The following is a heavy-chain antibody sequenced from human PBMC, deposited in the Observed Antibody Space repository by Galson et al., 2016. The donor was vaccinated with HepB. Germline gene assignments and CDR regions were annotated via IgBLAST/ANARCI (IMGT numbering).Heavy chain of an antibody. Sequence: CAISGDSVSSEDAAWNWIRQSPSRGLEWLGRTYYRSKWYNEYAVSVQSRITINPDTSKNQFSLQLNSVTLEDTAVYYCARGVALWALGSLGFHMDVWGQGTTVTVSS. CDR2: TYYRSKWYN. CDR3: ARGVALWALGSLGFHMDV. D-gene: IGHD1-26*01. CDR1: GDSVSSEDAA. V-gene: IGHV6-1*01. J-gene: IGHJ6*02.